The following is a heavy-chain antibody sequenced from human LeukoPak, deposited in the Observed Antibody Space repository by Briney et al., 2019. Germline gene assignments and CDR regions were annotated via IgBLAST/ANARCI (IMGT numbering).Heavy chain of an antibody. D-gene: IGHD2-2*01. Sequence: PSETLSLTCTVSGGSISSSSYYWGWIRQPPGKGLEWIGSVYYSGSTYYNPSLKSRVTISVDASKNQFSLKLSSVTAADTAVYYCARDRGAPAAMQHWWFDPWGQGTLVTVSS. CDR1: GGSISSSSYY. J-gene: IGHJ5*02. V-gene: IGHV4-39*07. CDR3: ARDRGAPAAMQHWWFDP. CDR2: VYYSGST.